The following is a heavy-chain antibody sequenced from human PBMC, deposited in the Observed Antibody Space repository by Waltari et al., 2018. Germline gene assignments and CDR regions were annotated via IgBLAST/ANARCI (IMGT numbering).Heavy chain of an antibody. V-gene: IGHV4-61*02. Sequence: QVQLQESGPGLVKPSQTLSLTCTVSGGSISSGSYYWSWIRQPAGKGLEWIGRIYTSGSTNYNPSLKSRVTISVDTSKNQFSLKLSSVTAADTAVYYCAGGFLEWLLPHYWGQGTLVTVSS. CDR2: IYTSGST. CDR1: GGSISSGSYY. CDR3: AGGFLEWLLPHY. D-gene: IGHD3-3*01. J-gene: IGHJ4*02.